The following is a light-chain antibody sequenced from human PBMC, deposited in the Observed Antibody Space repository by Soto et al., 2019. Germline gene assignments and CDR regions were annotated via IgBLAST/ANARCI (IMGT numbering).Light chain of an antibody. CDR3: CSYAGSYTPVV. V-gene: IGLV2-11*01. CDR1: SSDVGGYNY. Sequence: QSALTQPRSVSGSPGQSVTISCTGTSSDVGGYNYVSWYQQHPGKAPKLMIYDVSKRPSGVPDRFSGSKSGNTASLTISGLQAEAEADYYCCSYAGSYTPVVFGGGTKLTVL. CDR2: DVS. J-gene: IGLJ2*01.